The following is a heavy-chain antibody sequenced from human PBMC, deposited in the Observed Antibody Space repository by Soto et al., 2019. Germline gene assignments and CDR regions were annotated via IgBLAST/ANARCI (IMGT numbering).Heavy chain of an antibody. D-gene: IGHD3-3*01. CDR1: YA. CDR3: ARARNYDFWSGYHHGYYYYGMDV. J-gene: IGHJ6*02. CDR2: IIPIFGTA. Sequence: YAISWVRQAPGQGLEWMGGIIPIFGTANYAQKFQGRVTITADESTSTAYMELSSLRSEDTAVYYCARARNYDFWSGYHHGYYYYGMDVWGQGTTVTVSS. V-gene: IGHV1-69*01.